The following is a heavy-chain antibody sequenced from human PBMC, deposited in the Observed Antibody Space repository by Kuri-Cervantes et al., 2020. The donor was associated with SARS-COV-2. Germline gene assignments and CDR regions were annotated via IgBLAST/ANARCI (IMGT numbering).Heavy chain of an antibody. CDR1: GVSISGGGYS. V-gene: IGHV4-30-2*01. Sequence: LSLPCAVAGVSISGGGYSLSWIRQTPVKGLEWIGYIYHSGSTYYNPSLKSRVTISVDRSKNQFSLKLCSVTAADTAVYYCARGAARPYYYYGMDVWGQGTTVTVSS. CDR3: ARGAARPYYYYGMDV. J-gene: IGHJ6*02. D-gene: IGHD6-6*01. CDR2: IYHSGST.